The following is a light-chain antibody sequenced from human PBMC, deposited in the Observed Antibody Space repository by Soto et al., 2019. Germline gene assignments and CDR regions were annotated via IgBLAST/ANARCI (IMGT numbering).Light chain of an antibody. J-gene: IGKJ2*01. CDR3: QQYNSHPYT. V-gene: IGKV1-5*01. CDR2: DAS. CDR1: QSISTW. Sequence: DIQMTQSPSTVSASVGDGVTITCRASQSISTWLAWYQQKPGKAPKLLIYDASTLKSGVPSGFSGSGSGTEFTLTISSLQPDDFATYYCQQYNSHPYTFGHETKLEIK.